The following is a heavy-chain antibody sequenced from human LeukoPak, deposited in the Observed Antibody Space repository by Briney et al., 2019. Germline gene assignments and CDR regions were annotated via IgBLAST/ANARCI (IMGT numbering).Heavy chain of an antibody. D-gene: IGHD3-10*01. V-gene: IGHV1-2*02. Sequence: ASVKVSCKASGGTFSSYAISWVRQAPGQGLEWMGWINPNSGGTNYAQKFQGRVTMTRDTSISTAYMELSRLRSDDTAVYYCARDGVRISNWFDPWGQGTLVTVSS. CDR1: GGTFSSYA. J-gene: IGHJ5*02. CDR3: ARDGVRISNWFDP. CDR2: INPNSGGT.